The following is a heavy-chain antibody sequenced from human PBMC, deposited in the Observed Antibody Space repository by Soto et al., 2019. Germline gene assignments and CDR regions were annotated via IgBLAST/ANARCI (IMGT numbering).Heavy chain of an antibody. CDR3: ASPVVPAAIYYYYGMDV. V-gene: IGHV1-69*01. CDR1: GGTFSSYA. CDR2: IIPIFGTA. J-gene: IGHJ6*01. D-gene: IGHD2-2*02. Sequence: QVQLVQSGAEVKKPGSSVKVSCKASGGTFSSYAISWVRQAPGQGLEWMGGIIPIFGTANYAQKFQGRVTINADESTSTAYMELSSLRSEDTAVYYCASPVVPAAIYYYYGMDVWGQVTTVTVSS.